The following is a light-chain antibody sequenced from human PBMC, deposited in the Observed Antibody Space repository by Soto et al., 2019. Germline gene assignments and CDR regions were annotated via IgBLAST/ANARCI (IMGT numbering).Light chain of an antibody. J-gene: IGLJ3*02. V-gene: IGLV2-14*01. Sequence: QSALTQPASVSGSPGQSITISCTGTSVDVGSYNYVSWYQQHPGKAPKLMIYEVSNRPSGVSNRFSGSKSGNTASLTISGLQAEDEANYYCSSHTSISTRVFGGGTKLTVL. CDR2: EVS. CDR3: SSHTSISTRV. CDR1: SVDVGSYNY.